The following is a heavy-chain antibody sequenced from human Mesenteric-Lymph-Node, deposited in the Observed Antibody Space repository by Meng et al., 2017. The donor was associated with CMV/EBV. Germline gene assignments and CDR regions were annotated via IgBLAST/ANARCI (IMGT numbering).Heavy chain of an antibody. J-gene: IGHJ4*02. D-gene: IGHD4/OR15-4a*01. V-gene: IGHV3-74*01. CDR3: ARPPSYWDYGGIEPFNL. Sequence: FSFQTYWVHWVRLATRRGRFCISHILADGGKIRYAGSEKCRFTVSRGNSEMTLYLQMNNLRAEDTAVYYCARPPSYWDYGGIEPFNLWGQGTLVTVSS. CDR2: ILADGGKI. CDR1: FSFQTYW.